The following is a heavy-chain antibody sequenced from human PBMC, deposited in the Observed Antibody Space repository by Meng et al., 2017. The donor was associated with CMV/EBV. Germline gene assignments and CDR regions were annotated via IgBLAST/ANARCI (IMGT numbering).Heavy chain of an antibody. CDR1: GGSISSGDYY. CDR2: IYYSGST. CDR3: ARGYIVLMSAFDI. V-gene: IGHV4-30-4*08. Sequence: SETLSLTCTVPGGSISSGDYYWSWIRQPPGKGLEWIGYIYYSGSTYYNPSLKSRVTISVDTSKNQFSLKLSAVTAADTAVNYCARGYIVLMSAFDIWGQGTMVTVSS. J-gene: IGHJ3*02. D-gene: IGHD2-8*01.